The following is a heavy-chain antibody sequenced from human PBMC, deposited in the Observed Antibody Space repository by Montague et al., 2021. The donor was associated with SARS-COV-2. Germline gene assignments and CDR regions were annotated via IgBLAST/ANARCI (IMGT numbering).Heavy chain of an antibody. CDR2: RYENGAT. CDR3: ARSGVGIFDFSYFDS. J-gene: IGHJ4*02. CDR1: GFSISSGYY. D-gene: IGHD3-3*01. Sequence: SETLSLTCSVAGFSISSGYYWGWIRQTPGKGLEWIGSRYENGATYYSPXRKRPVTILLDTSKNQFSLSLTSVTAADTAVYYCARSGVGIFDFSYFDSWGQGSLVIVSS. V-gene: IGHV4-38-2*02.